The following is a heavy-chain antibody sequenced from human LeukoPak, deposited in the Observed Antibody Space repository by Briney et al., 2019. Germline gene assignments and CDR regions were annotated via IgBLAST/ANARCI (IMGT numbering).Heavy chain of an antibody. D-gene: IGHD3-9*01. CDR3: ARHTIGAFDI. CDR1: GGTFSSYA. Sequence: SVKVFCMASGGTFSSYAISWVRQAPGQGLEWMGGIIPIFGTANYAQKFQGRVTITADKSTSTAYMELSSLRSEDTAVYYCARHTIGAFDIWGQGTMVTVSS. CDR2: IIPIFGTA. V-gene: IGHV1-69*06. J-gene: IGHJ3*02.